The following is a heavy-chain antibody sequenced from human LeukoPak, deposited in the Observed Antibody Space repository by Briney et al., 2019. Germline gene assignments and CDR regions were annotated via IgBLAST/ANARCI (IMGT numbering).Heavy chain of an antibody. Sequence: SETLSLTCAVSGGSISSSNWWSWVRQSPGKGLEWIGEIYHSGSTNYNPSLKSRVTISVDKSKNQFSLKLSSVTAADTAVYYCAREPYSIAAPRGLFDYWGRGTLVTVSS. V-gene: IGHV4-4*02. CDR1: GGSISSSNW. J-gene: IGHJ4*02. D-gene: IGHD6-13*01. CDR2: IYHSGST. CDR3: AREPYSIAAPRGLFDY.